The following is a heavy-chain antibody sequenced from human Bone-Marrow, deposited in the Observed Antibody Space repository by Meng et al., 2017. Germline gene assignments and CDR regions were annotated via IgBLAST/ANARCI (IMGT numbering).Heavy chain of an antibody. D-gene: IGHD2-8*01. J-gene: IGHJ5*02. V-gene: IGHV1-18*01. CDR1: GGTFSSYT. CDR2: ISGYNGNT. CDR3: ARDGNGRDTWSWFDP. Sequence: ASVKVSCKASGGTFSSYTISWVRQAPGQGPEWMGWISGYNGNTKYAQMLQGRVTMTTDTSTNTAYMVLRNLRSDDTAVYYCARDGNGRDTWSWFDPWGQGSLVTVSS.